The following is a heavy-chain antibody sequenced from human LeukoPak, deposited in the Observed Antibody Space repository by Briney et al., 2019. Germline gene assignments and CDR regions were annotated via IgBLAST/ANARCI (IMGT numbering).Heavy chain of an antibody. J-gene: IGHJ3*02. Sequence: GESLRLSCAASGFTFSGYAMNWVRQAPGKGLEWVSHIYSSDTTYADSLKGRFTISRDNAKNSLYLQMNSLRDEDTAVYYCARDPHYAFDIWGQGTMVTASS. CDR3: ARDPHYAFDI. CDR2: IYSSDTT. D-gene: IGHD3-10*01. V-gene: IGHV3-48*02. CDR1: GFTFSGYA.